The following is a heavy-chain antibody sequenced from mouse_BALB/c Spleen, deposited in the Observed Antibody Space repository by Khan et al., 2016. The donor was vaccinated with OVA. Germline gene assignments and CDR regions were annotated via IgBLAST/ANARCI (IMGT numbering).Heavy chain of an antibody. CDR3: GGDGAYHRNDGWFAY. J-gene: IGHJ3*01. CDR1: GYTFTSYT. V-gene: IGHV1-4*01. D-gene: IGHD2-14*01. Sequence: QVQLKESGAELARPGASVKMSCKASGYTFTSYTIHWIKERPGQGLEWIGYINPSNGYTNYNQKFKDKATLTTDKSTTTAYLQLSSLTSDDSAVYNYGGDGAYHRNDGWFAYWGQGTLVTVSA. CDR2: INPSNGYT.